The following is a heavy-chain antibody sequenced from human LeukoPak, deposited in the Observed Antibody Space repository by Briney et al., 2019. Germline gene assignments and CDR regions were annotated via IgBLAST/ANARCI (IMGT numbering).Heavy chain of an antibody. D-gene: IGHD2-2*01. V-gene: IGHV1-69*05. CDR3: AGAIYCSSTSCYPGDY. J-gene: IGHJ4*02. Sequence: SVKVSCKASGGTFSSYAISWVRQAPGQGLEWMGGIIPIFGTANYAQKFQGRVTITTDESTSTACMELSSLRSEDTAVYYCAGAIYCSSTSCYPGDYWGQGTLVTVSS. CDR2: IIPIFGTA. CDR1: GGTFSSYA.